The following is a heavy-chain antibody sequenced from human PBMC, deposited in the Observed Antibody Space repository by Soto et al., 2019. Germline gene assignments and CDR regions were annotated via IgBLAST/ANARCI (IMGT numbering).Heavy chain of an antibody. D-gene: IGHD2-15*01. J-gene: IGHJ6*02. V-gene: IGHV3-73*01. CDR1: GFTFSGSA. CDR3: TSSLGYCSGGSCYSYYYYGMDV. Sequence: GGSLRLSCAASGFTFSGSAMHWVRQASGKGLEWVGRIRSKANSYATAYAASVKGRFTISRDDSKNTAYLHMNSLKTEDTAVYYCTSSLGYCSGGSCYSYYYYGMDVWGQGTTVTVSS. CDR2: IRSKANSYAT.